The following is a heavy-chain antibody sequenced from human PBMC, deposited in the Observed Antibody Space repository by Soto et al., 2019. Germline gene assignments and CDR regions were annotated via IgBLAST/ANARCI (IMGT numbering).Heavy chain of an antibody. D-gene: IGHD1-26*01. CDR3: ARFSGSYTRGLDY. CDR2: SRHKANSYST. CDR1: GFTFSDHY. V-gene: IGHV3-72*01. J-gene: IGHJ4*02. Sequence: EVQLVESGGGLVQPGGSLRLSCAASGFTFSDHYMDWVRQAPGKGLEWVGRSRHKANSYSTEYAASVKGRFTISRDESKNSLYLHMNSLKTEDTAVYYCARFSGSYTRGLDYWGQGTLVNVSA.